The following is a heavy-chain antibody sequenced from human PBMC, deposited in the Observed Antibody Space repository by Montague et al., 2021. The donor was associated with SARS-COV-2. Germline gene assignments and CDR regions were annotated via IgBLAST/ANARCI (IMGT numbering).Heavy chain of an antibody. J-gene: IGHJ4*02. D-gene: IGHD6-13*01. V-gene: IGHV4-39*01. CDR1: GGSITDRTYY. CDR2: INYSGTT. CDR3: AGHWGIAAAGN. Sequence: SETLSLTCSLSGGSITDRTYYWGCIRQSPGKGLEWIGAINYSGTTYYNPSLKSRVTISLDTAKNQFSLKMTSVTAVDTAVYYCAGHWGIAAAGNWGQGTLVTVSS.